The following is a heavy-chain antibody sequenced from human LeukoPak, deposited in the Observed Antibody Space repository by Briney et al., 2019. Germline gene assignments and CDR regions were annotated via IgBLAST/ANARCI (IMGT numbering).Heavy chain of an antibody. CDR1: GFTFSSYW. D-gene: IGHD6-6*01. Sequence: GGSLRLSCAASGFTFSSYWMSWVRQAPGKGLEWVANIKQDGSEKYYVDSVKGRFTISRDNAKNSLYLQMNSLRAEDTAVYYSARVAALWFVDYWGQGTLVTVSS. CDR3: ARVAALWFVDY. V-gene: IGHV3-7*01. J-gene: IGHJ4*02. CDR2: IKQDGSEK.